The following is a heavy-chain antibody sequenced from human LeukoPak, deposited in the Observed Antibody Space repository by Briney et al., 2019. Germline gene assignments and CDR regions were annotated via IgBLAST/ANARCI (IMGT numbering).Heavy chain of an antibody. CDR2: ISVYNGNT. V-gene: IGHV1-18*01. D-gene: IGHD3-3*01. J-gene: IGHJ5*02. CDR3: ARVRCYDFWSGYCNWFDP. CDR1: GYIFTNYG. Sequence: ASVKVSCKASGYIFTNYGISWVRQAPGQGLEWMGWISVYNGNTNSAQNLQGRVTMTTDTSTSIVYMELRTLRSDDTAVYYCARVRCYDFWSGYCNWFDPWGQGTLVTVSS.